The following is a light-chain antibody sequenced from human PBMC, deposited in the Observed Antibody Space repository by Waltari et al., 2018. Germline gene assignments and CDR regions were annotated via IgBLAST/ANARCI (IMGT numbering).Light chain of an antibody. J-gene: IGKJ4*01. Sequence: EIVLTQSPPTLSFSPGESATLSCRASQSVSRRLVWFQQKPGQAPRLLMYAASTRATGVPDRFSGSGSGTDFTLTINSLEPEDFAVYYCQQHSDWPLTFGGGTKVEI. CDR2: AAS. CDR1: QSVSRR. CDR3: QQHSDWPLT. V-gene: IGKV3-11*01.